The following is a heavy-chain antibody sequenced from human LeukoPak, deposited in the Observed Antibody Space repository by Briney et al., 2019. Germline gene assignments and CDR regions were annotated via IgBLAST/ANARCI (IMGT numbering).Heavy chain of an antibody. CDR3: AKDLSRSVAGTAEGENYFDY. CDR1: GFTFSSYA. J-gene: IGHJ4*02. V-gene: IGHV3-23*01. Sequence: PGGSLRLSCAASGFTFSSYAMSWVRQAPGKGLEWVSAISGSGGSTYYADSVKGRFTISRDNSKNTLYPQMNSLRAEDTAVYYCAKDLSRSVAGTAEGENYFDYWGQGTLVTVSS. D-gene: IGHD6-19*01. CDR2: ISGSGGST.